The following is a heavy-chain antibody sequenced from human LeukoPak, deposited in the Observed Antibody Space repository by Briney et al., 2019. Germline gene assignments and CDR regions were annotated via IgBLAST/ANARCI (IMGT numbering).Heavy chain of an antibody. CDR2: ISGSSSYI. Sequence: GGSLRLSCAASGFTFSSYSMNWVRQAPGKGLEWVSSISGSSSYIYYADSVKGRFTISRDNAKNSLYLQMNSLRAEDTAVYYCARVRAPGAFDIWGQGTMVTVSS. J-gene: IGHJ3*02. V-gene: IGHV3-21*01. CDR3: ARVRAPGAFDI. CDR1: GFTFSSYS.